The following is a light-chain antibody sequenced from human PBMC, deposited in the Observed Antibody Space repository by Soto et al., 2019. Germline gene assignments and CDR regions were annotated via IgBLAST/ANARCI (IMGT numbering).Light chain of an antibody. CDR2: AVS. CDR3: SSYAGNYIYV. V-gene: IGLV2-11*01. Sequence: QSALAQPRSVSGSPGQSVTISCTRTSSYIGPYDHVAWYQQHPGKAPKLIIFAVSKRPSGVPDSFSGSKSGNTASLTISGLQAEDEADYYCSSYAGNYIYVFATGTKVTVL. J-gene: IGLJ1*01. CDR1: SSYIGPYDH.